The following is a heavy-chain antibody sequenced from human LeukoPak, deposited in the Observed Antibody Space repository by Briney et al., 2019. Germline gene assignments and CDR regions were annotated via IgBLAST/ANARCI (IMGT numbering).Heavy chain of an antibody. V-gene: IGHV4-38-2*02. CDR2: IYHSGST. D-gene: IGHD1-26*01. CDR1: GYSISSGYY. CDR3: ARDRRGSYYYFDY. Sequence: SETLSLTCTVSGYSISSGYYWGWIRQPPGKGLEWIGSIYHSGSTYYNPSLKSRVTISVDTPKNQFSLKLSSVTAADTAVYYCARDRRGSYYYFDYWGQGTLVTVSS. J-gene: IGHJ4*02.